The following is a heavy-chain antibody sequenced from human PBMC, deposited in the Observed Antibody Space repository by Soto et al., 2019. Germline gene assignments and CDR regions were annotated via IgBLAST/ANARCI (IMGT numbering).Heavy chain of an antibody. CDR3: ARGGEGYCSSTSCYGYYYYYYGMDV. J-gene: IGHJ6*02. Sequence: PSETLSLTCTVSGGSISSGGYYWSWIRQHPGKGLEWIGYIYYSGSTYYNPSLKSRVTISVDTSKNQFSLKLSSVTAADTAVYYCARGGEGYCSSTSCYGYYYYYYGMDVWGQGTTVTVSS. D-gene: IGHD2-2*01. CDR1: GGSISSGGYY. V-gene: IGHV4-30-4*08. CDR2: IYYSGST.